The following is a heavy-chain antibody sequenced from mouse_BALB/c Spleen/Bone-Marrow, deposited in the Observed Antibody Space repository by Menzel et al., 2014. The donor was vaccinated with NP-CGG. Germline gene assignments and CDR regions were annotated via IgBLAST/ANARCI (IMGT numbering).Heavy chain of an antibody. CDR3: AREGYDYDWFAY. D-gene: IGHD2-4*01. J-gene: IGHJ3*01. V-gene: IGHV1-80*01. Sequence: QVQLQQPGAELVRPGSSVKISCKASGYAFSSYWMNWVKQRPGQGLEWIGQIYPGDGDTNYNGKFKGKATLTADKSSSTAYMQLSSLTSEDSAVYFCAREGYDYDWFAYWGQGTLVTVSA. CDR1: GYAFSSYW. CDR2: IYPGDGDT.